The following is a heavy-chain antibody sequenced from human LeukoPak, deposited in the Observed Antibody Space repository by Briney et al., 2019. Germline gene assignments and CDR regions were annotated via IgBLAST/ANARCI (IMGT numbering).Heavy chain of an antibody. CDR2: IYYSGST. CDR3: ARGDYYDSTAYFDY. V-gene: IGHV4-59*08. CDR1: GGSISSHY. D-gene: IGHD3-22*01. Sequence: PSETLSLTCTVSGGSISSHYRSWIWQPPGKGLEWIGYIYYSGSTNYNPSLKSRVTISVDTSKNQFSLKLSSVTAADTAVYYCARGDYYDSTAYFDYWGQGTLVTVSS. J-gene: IGHJ4*02.